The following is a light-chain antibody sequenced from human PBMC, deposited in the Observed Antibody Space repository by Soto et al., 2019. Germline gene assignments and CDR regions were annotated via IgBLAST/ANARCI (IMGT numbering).Light chain of an antibody. J-gene: IGLJ2*01. CDR1: SSDIGDYNY. CDR3: CSYTSSYTAV. Sequence: QSALAQPASVSGSPGQSITISCTGTSSDIGDYNYVSWFQQHPGKAPKLVIYVVSNRPSGVSNRFSGSKSGNTASLTISGLQADDEADYYCCSYTSSYTAVFGGGTKLTVL. CDR2: VVS. V-gene: IGLV2-14*01.